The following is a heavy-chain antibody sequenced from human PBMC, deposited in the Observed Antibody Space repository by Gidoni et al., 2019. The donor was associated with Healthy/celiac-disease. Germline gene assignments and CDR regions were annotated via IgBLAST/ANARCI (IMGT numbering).Heavy chain of an antibody. CDR1: GCTFGSYA. J-gene: IGHJ3*02. Sequence: EVQLLESGGGLVQPGGYLRLSCAASGCTFGSYAMSWVRQAPGKGLEWVPAISGSGGSTYYADSVKGRFTISRDNSKNTLYLQMNSLRAEDTAVYYCAKARSSGWRDAFDIWGQGTMVTVSS. CDR2: ISGSGGST. V-gene: IGHV3-23*01. D-gene: IGHD6-19*01. CDR3: AKARSSGWRDAFDI.